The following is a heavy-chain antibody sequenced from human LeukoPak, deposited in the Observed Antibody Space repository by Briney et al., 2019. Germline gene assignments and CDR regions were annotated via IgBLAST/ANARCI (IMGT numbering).Heavy chain of an antibody. V-gene: IGHV4-4*07. CDR1: GGSISSYY. CDR2: IYTSGST. J-gene: IGHJ4*02. Sequence: SETLSLTCTVSGGSISSYYWSWIRHPAGKGLEWIGRIYTSGSTNYNPSLKSRVTMSVDTSKNQFSLKLSSVTAADTAVYYCARDHKGRYCSSTSCKYFDYWGQGTLVTVSS. CDR3: ARDHKGRYCSSTSCKYFDY. D-gene: IGHD2-2*01.